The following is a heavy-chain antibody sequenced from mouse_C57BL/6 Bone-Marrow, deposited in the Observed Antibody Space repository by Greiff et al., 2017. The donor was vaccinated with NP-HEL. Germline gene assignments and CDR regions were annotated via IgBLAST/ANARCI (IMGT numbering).Heavy chain of an antibody. Sequence: DVHLVESGGGLVQPGGSLKLSCAASGFTFSDYYMYWVRQTPEKRLEWVAYISNGGGSTYYPDTVKGRFTISRDNAKNTLYLQMSRLKSEDTAMYYCARHVRGGAFDYWGQGTTLTVSS. J-gene: IGHJ2*01. CDR1: GFTFSDYY. V-gene: IGHV5-12*01. CDR2: ISNGGGST. CDR3: ARHVRGGAFDY.